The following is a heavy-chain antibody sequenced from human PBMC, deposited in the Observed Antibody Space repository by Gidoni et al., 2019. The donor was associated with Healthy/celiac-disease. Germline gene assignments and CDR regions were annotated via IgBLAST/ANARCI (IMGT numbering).Heavy chain of an antibody. J-gene: IGHJ4*02. CDR3: ARAPTCCYLDY. CDR1: GVTFSSYS. D-gene: IGHD2-2*01. V-gene: IGHV3-21*01. Sequence: EVQLVESGGGLVKPGGSLRLSCAASGVTFSSYSMHWVRQAPGKGLEWVSSISSSSSYIYYADSVKGRFTISRDNAKNSLYLQMNSLRAEDTAVYYCARAPTCCYLDYWGQGTLVTVSS. CDR2: ISSSSSYI.